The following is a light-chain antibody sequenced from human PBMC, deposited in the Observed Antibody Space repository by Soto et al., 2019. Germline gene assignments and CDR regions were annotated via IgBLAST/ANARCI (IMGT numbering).Light chain of an antibody. CDR3: QQSHSTPYT. CDR1: QSISRN. J-gene: IGKJ2*01. CDR2: AAR. V-gene: IGKV1-39*01. Sequence: DIQLTQSPSSLSPSVGDRITLSCRASQSISRNLNWYQQMPGKAPSLLIYAARDLQSGVPGRFSGSGSGTEFNLTISSMQPEDLATYYCQQSHSTPYTFGQGTKLEI.